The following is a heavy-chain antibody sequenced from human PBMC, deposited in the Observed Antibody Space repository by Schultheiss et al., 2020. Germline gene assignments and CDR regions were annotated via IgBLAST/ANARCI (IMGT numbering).Heavy chain of an antibody. CDR1: GFTFSDYY. CDR3: ARATYYYYGMDV. Sequence: GESLKISCAASGFTFSDYYMSWIRQAPGKGLEYVSAISSNGGSTYYANSVKGRFTISRDNSKNTLYLQMGSLRAEDMAVYYCARATYYYYGMDVWGQGTTVNGSS. J-gene: IGHJ6*02. CDR2: ISSNGGST. V-gene: IGHV3-64*01.